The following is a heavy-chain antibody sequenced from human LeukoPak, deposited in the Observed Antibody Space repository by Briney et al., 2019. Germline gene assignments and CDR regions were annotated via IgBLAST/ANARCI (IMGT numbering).Heavy chain of an antibody. J-gene: IGHJ4*02. CDR1: GFTFSNHG. Sequence: HSGGTLRLSCAASGFTFSNHGMNWVRQASGEGLEWVSGIIPRGDITYYADSVKGRFTISRDKSKNTLYLQMNSLRAEHTAVYYCAKVAGRSSGWYGPLSDYWGQGTLVTVSS. CDR2: IIPRGDIT. D-gene: IGHD6-19*01. CDR3: AKVAGRSSGWYGPLSDY. V-gene: IGHV3-23*01.